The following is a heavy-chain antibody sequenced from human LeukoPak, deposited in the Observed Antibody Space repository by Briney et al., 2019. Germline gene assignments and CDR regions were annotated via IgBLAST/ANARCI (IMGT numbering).Heavy chain of an antibody. CDR1: GFTFSSYA. Sequence: PGGSLRLSCAASGFTFSSYAMHWVRQAPGKGLEWVAVISYDGSNKYYADSVKGRFTISRGNSKNTLYLQMNSLRAEDTAVYYCARDYAPYATYYYYYGMDVWGQGTTVTVSS. D-gene: IGHD2-2*01. J-gene: IGHJ6*02. CDR2: ISYDGSNK. V-gene: IGHV3-30-3*01. CDR3: ARDYAPYATYYYYYGMDV.